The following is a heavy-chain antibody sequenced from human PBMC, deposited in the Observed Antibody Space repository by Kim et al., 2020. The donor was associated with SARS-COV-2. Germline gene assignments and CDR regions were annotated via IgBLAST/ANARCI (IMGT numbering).Heavy chain of an antibody. CDR2: T. V-gene: IGHV3-23*01. Sequence: TYNADTEKGRFTISRDNSKNTLYLQMNSLRAEDTAVYYCASISHVDTEDYWGQGTLVTVSS. D-gene: IGHD5-18*01. CDR3: ASISHVDTEDY. J-gene: IGHJ4*02.